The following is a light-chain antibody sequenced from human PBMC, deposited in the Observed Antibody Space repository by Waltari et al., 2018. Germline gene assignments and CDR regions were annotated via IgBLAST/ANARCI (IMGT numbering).Light chain of an antibody. Sequence: QSALTQPASVSGSPGQSITLSCTGSSSDIGGYHYVSWNQQHPGKAPKLSIFDVYNRPSGVSSRFSGSKSGTTASLTMSGLQADDEADYYCSSYTTTNTPHYVFGSGTRVTVL. CDR1: SSDIGGYHY. V-gene: IGLV2-14*03. CDR2: DVY. CDR3: SSYTTTNTPHYV. J-gene: IGLJ1*01.